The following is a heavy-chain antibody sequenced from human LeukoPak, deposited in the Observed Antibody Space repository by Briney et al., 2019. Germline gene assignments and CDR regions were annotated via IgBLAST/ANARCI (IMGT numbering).Heavy chain of an antibody. D-gene: IGHD4-17*01. CDR3: ARDKDGDYYFDY. V-gene: IGHV3-48*04. Sequence: GGSLRLSCAASGFTFSSYSMNWVRQAPGKGLEWVSCISSSSSTIYYADSVKGRFTISRDNAKNSLYLQMNSLRAEDTAVYYCARDKDGDYYFDYWGQGTLVTVSS. J-gene: IGHJ4*02. CDR2: ISSSSSTI. CDR1: GFTFSSYS.